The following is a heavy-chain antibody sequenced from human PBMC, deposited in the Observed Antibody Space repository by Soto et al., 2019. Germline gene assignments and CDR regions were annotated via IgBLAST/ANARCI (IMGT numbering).Heavy chain of an antibody. CDR2: LFYSGTT. D-gene: IGHD4-17*01. CDR1: GDSISNTDYY. Sequence: SGTPSLTCSVSGDSISNTDYYWRWIRQPPGKVLEWIGYLFYSGTTYYNPSLKSRVTIPVDTSKNQFSLNLSSVTAADTAVYYCARPTVITPRFDSWGQGALVTVSS. CDR3: ARPTVITPRFDS. J-gene: IGHJ4*02. V-gene: IGHV4-30-4*01.